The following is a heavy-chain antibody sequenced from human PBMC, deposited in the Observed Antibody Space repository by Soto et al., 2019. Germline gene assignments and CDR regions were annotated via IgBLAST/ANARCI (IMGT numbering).Heavy chain of an antibody. CDR1: GYTFTGYY. D-gene: IGHD3-22*01. V-gene: IGHV1-8*02. CDR3: AAIVVVPKRTIDY. CDR2: MNPNSGNT. J-gene: IGHJ4*02. Sequence: ASVKVSGKASGYTFTGYYMHWVRQAPGQGLEWMGWMNPNSGNTGYAQKFQGRVTMTRNTSISTAYMEQSSLRSEDTAVYYCAAIVVVPKRTIDYWGQGTLVTVSS.